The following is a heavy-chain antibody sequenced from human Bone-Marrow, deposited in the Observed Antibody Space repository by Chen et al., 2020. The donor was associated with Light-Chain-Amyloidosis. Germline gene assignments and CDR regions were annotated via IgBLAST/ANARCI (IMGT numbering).Heavy chain of an antibody. Sequence: EVQLEQSGPEVKKPGESLKISCKGSGYTFPNYWIGWVRQMPGKGLERMGVIYPDDSDASYSPAFEGQVTISADKSITTAYLQWRSLKASDTAMYYCARRRDGYNFDYWGQGTLVTVSS. D-gene: IGHD5-12*01. CDR2: IYPDDSDA. CDR3: ARRRDGYNFDY. V-gene: IGHV5-51*01. J-gene: IGHJ4*02. CDR1: GYTFPNYW.